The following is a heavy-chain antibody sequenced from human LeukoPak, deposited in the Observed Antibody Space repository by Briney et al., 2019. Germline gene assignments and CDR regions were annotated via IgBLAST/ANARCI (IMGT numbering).Heavy chain of an antibody. CDR3: ARSVAAHYYYYGMDV. V-gene: IGHV4-39*07. D-gene: IGHD6-6*01. Sequence: SETLSLTCSVSGVSISSSDYNWGWIRQPPGKGLEWIGSIYFGRSPVYNPSLKSRVTISVDTSRKQFSLTLSSVTAADTAVYYCARSVAAHYYYYGMDVWGQGTTVTVSS. CDR2: IYFGRSP. CDR1: GVSISSSDYN. J-gene: IGHJ6*02.